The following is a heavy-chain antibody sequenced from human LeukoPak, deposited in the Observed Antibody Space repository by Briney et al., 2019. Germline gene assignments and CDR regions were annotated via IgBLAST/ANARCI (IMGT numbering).Heavy chain of an antibody. CDR2: IYYSGST. J-gene: IGHJ6*02. D-gene: IGHD4/OR15-4a*01. CDR1: GGYVSSNY. Sequence: SETLSLTCTVSGGYVSSNYWSWIRQPPGKGLEWIGYIYYSGSTNYNPSLKSRVTISEDTSKNQFSLKLTSVTAADTAVYYCARGGARLYGMDVWGQGTTVTVSS. CDR3: ARGGARLYGMDV. V-gene: IGHV4-59*02.